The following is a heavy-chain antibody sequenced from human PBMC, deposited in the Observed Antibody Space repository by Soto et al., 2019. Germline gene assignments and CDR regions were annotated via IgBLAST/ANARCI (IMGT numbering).Heavy chain of an antibody. D-gene: IGHD2-8*01. J-gene: IGHJ6*03. CDR2: ITTSGGNT. V-gene: IGHV3-23*01. Sequence: PGGXLRLSCAASGFTFSTYAMSWVRQAPGKGLEWVSTITTSGGNTYYADSVQGRFTISRDNSKNTLYLQMNSLRAEDTAVYYCAGRYCTNGVCYTNYYYYIDVWGKGTTVTVSS. CDR3: AGRYCTNGVCYTNYYYYIDV. CDR1: GFTFSTYA.